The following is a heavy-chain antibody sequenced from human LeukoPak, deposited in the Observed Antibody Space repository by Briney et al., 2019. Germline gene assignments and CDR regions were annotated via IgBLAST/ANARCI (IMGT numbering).Heavy chain of an antibody. Sequence: GGSLRLSCAASGFTFSSYSMNWVRQAPGKGLEWVSSISSSSSYIYYADSVKGRFTVSRDNGDSTLYLEMNSLRVEDTGVYYCARDPGFAVARWGQGALVIVSS. J-gene: IGHJ4*02. CDR1: GFTFSSYS. CDR2: ISSSSSYI. V-gene: IGHV3-21*06. CDR3: ARDPGFAVAR.